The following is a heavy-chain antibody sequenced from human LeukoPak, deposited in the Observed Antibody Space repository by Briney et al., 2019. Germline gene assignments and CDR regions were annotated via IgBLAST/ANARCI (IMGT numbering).Heavy chain of an antibody. V-gene: IGHV4-4*07. CDR2: IYTSGST. CDR3: AIDGLERLHAFYI. Sequence: ASETLSLTCTVSGGSISSYYWSWIRQPAGKGLEWIGLIYTSGSTNYNPSFKSRVTMSVDTSKNQFSLKLSSVTAADTVEYYCAIDGLERLHAFYIWGQGTIVTVSS. D-gene: IGHD1-1*01. J-gene: IGHJ3*02. CDR1: GGSISSYY.